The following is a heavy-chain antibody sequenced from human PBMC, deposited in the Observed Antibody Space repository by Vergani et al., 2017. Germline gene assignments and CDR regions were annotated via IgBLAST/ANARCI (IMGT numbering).Heavy chain of an antibody. CDR2: VSGSSATP. V-gene: IGHV3-23*01. CDR1: GFSFPGYA. CDR3: TKGRRGYTGYFFDY. D-gene: IGHD5-12*01. Sequence: EVQLLESGGGLVQPGGSLRLSCEASGFSFPGYAMSWVRQAPGKGLEWVSSVSGSSATPYYAESVKGRFIISRDNSKNTLHQKMNSLRADAAAVYYCTKGRRGYTGYFFDYWGQGTLATVSS. J-gene: IGHJ4*02.